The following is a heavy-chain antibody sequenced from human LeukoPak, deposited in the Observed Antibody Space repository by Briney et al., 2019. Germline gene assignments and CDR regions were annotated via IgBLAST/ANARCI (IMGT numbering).Heavy chain of an antibody. CDR1: GYTFTVYY. Sequence: GASVSVSCTASGYTFTVYYMGWVRQGPGQGLGWMGWINPTIGGTNHAQTLQGRVTMTSDTSISTAYQELSRLRADDTAVYYSARDRVFEVVPAARYYYYYMDVWGKGTTVTVSS. V-gene: IGHV1-2*02. D-gene: IGHD2-2*01. J-gene: IGHJ6*03. CDR2: INPTIGGT. CDR3: ARDRVFEVVPAARYYYYYMDV.